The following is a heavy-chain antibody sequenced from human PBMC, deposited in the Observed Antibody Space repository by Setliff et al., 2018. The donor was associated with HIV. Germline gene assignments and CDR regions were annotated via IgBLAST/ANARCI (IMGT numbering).Heavy chain of an antibody. CDR3: ARGIIWFGEFKTFDY. Sequence: PSETLSLTCAVYGGSFSGYYWSWIRQPAGKGLEWIGHIYTSGSTNYNPSLKSRVTISVDTSKNQFSLKLSSVTAADTAVYYCARGIIWFGEFKTFDYWGQGTLVTVSS. CDR2: IYTSGST. J-gene: IGHJ4*02. D-gene: IGHD3-10*01. V-gene: IGHV4-59*10. CDR1: GGSFSGYY.